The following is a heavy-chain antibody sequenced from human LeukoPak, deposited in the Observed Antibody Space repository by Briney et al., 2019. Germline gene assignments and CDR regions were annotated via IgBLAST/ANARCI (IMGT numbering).Heavy chain of an antibody. CDR2: INHSGST. V-gene: IGHV4-34*01. D-gene: IGHD2-15*01. CDR3: AILAEYCNSGSCYLGWFDP. Sequence: SETLSLTCAVYGGSFSGYYWSWIRQPPGKGLGWIGEINHSGSTNYNPSLKSRVTISVDTSKNQFSLKLSSVTAADTAVYYCAILAEYCNSGSCYLGWFDPWGQGTLVTVSS. J-gene: IGHJ5*02. CDR1: GGSFSGYY.